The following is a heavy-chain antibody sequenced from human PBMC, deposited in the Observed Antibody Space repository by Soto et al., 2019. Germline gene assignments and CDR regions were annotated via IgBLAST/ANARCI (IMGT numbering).Heavy chain of an antibody. CDR3: ARVQSSGYDY. CDR2: MSPNNGNT. Sequence: QVQLVQSGVELKKPGASVRVSCKASGYTFTNYGISWMRQAPGQGLEWVGWMSPNNGNTHYAPKLQGRVTMTRDTHTNTAYLDLRSLRSDDTAVYYCARVQSSGYDYWGQGTLVTVSS. V-gene: IGHV1-18*04. CDR1: GYTFTNYG. D-gene: IGHD5-12*01. J-gene: IGHJ4*02.